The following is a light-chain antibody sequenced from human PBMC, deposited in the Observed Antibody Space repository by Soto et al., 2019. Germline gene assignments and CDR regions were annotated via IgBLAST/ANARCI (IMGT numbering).Light chain of an antibody. CDR3: CSYAGSYTFD. Sequence: QSVLTQPRSVSGSPGQSVTISCTGTSSDVGGYNYVSWYQQHPGKAPKLMIYDVSKRPSGVPDRFSGSKSGNAASLTISGLQAEEEADYYCCSYAGSYTFDFGTGTKVTVL. V-gene: IGLV2-11*01. J-gene: IGLJ1*01. CDR1: SSDVGGYNY. CDR2: DVS.